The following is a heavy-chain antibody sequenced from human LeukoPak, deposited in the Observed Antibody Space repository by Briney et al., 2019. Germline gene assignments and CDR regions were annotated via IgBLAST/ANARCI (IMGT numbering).Heavy chain of an antibody. CDR1: GFSFSSYE. V-gene: IGHV3-48*03. J-gene: IGHJ4*02. CDR2: ISSSGSTI. D-gene: IGHD2-2*01. Sequence: PGGSLRLSCAASGFSFSSYEMNWVRQAPGKGLEWVSYISSSGSTIYYADSVKGRFTISRDNAKNSLYLQMNSLRAEDTAVYYCARGSMPRYYFDYWGQGTLVTVSS. CDR3: ARGSMPRYYFDY.